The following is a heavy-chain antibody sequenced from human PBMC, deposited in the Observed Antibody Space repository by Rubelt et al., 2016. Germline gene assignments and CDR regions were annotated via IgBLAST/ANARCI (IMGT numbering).Heavy chain of an antibody. V-gene: IGHV3-21*01. J-gene: IGHJ6*02. Sequence: EVQLVESGGGLVKPGGSLRLSCAASGFTFSSYSMNWVRQAPGKGLEWVSSISSSSSYIYYADSVKGRFTISRDNAKNSLYLQMNSLRAEDTAVYHCARDKMETLRGMDVWGQGTTVTVSS. D-gene: IGHD5-24*01. CDR2: ISSSSSYI. CDR1: GFTFSSYS. CDR3: ARDKMETLRGMDV.